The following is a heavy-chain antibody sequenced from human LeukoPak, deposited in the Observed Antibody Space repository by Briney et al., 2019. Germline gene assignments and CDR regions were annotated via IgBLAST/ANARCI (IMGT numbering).Heavy chain of an antibody. J-gene: IGHJ3*02. Sequence: SETLSLTCTVSGGSISSYYWSWIRQPAGKGLEWIGRIYSSGSTNYNSSLKSRVTISVDTSKNQFSLKLSSVTAADTAVYYCARSMGPHDAFDIWGQGTMVTVSS. CDR1: GGSISSYY. V-gene: IGHV4-4*07. CDR3: ARSMGPHDAFDI. CDR2: IYSSGST. D-gene: IGHD1-26*01.